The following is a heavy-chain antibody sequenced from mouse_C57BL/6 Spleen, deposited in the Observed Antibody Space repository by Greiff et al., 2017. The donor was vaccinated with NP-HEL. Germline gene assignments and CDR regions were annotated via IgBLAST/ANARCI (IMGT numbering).Heavy chain of an antibody. CDR2: ISSGGSYT. V-gene: IGHV5-6*01. Sequence: DVHLVESGGDLVKPGGSLKLSCAASGFTFSSYGMSWVRQTPDKRLEWVATISSGGSYTYYPDSVKGRFTISRDNAKNTLYLQMSSLKSEDTAMYYCARHEGYWGQGTTLTVSS. CDR1: GFTFSSYG. CDR3: ARHEGY. J-gene: IGHJ2*01.